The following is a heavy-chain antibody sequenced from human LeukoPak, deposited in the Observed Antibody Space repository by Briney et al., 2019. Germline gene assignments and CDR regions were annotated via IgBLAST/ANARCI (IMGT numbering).Heavy chain of an antibody. J-gene: IGHJ6*03. CDR1: GFTVSSNY. D-gene: IGHD3-22*01. CDR2: IYSGGST. CDR3: ARNGYYYDSSGYYGYYMDV. Sequence: TGGSLRLSCAASGFTVSSNYMSWVRQAPGKGLEWVSVIYSGGSTYYADSVKGRFTISRDNSKNTLYLQMNSLRAEDTAVNYCARNGYYYDSSGYYGYYMDVWGKGTTVTVSS. V-gene: IGHV3-53*01.